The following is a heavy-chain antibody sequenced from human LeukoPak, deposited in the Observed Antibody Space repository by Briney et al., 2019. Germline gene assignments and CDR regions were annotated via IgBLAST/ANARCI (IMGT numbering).Heavy chain of an antibody. V-gene: IGHV3-30-3*01. J-gene: IGHJ4*02. CDR2: ISYDGSNK. CDR3: ARDRGSYSATCYFDY. Sequence: GSLRLPCAASGFTFSSYAMHWVRQAPGKGLEWVAVISYDGSNKYYADSVKGRFTISRDNSKNTLYLQMNSLRAEDTAVYYCARDRGSYSATCYFDYWGQGTLVTVSS. CDR1: GFTFSSYA. D-gene: IGHD1-26*01.